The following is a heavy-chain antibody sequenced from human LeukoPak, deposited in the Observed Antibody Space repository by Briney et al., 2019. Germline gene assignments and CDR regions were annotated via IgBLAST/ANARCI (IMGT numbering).Heavy chain of an antibody. Sequence: GGSLRLPCAASGFTFSSYEMNWVRQAPGKGLEWVSYISSSGSTIYYADSVKGRFTISRDNAKNSLYLQMNSLRAEDTAVYYCARSIGLTGGGVDVWGQGTTVTVSS. V-gene: IGHV3-48*03. J-gene: IGHJ6*02. CDR1: GFTFSSYE. D-gene: IGHD3-9*01. CDR2: ISSSGSTI. CDR3: ARSIGLTGGGVDV.